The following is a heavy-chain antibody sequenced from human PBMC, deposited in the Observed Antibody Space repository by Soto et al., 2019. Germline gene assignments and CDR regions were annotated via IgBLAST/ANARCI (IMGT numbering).Heavy chain of an antibody. Sequence: QVQLVQSAGEVKKPGASVKVSCKASGYTFIRYGITWVRQAPGQGLEWMGWISPYNDYTIYAQKLQGRVTMTTDTSMRTVYLDLRSLKSGDTAVYYCARGGYYDNTWGKLSHYGLDVWGQGTSVTVSS. CDR2: ISPYNDYT. CDR3: ARGGYYDNTWGKLSHYGLDV. D-gene: IGHD3-16*01. V-gene: IGHV1-18*01. J-gene: IGHJ6*02. CDR1: GYTFIRYG.